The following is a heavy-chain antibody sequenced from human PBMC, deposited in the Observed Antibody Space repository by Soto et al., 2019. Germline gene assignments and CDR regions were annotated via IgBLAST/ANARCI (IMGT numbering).Heavy chain of an antibody. CDR1: GGSFIGYY. J-gene: IGHJ5*02. CDR2: INHSGST. Sequence: QVQLQQWGAGLLKPSETVSLTCAVYGGSFIGYYGTWIRQPPGKGLEWIGEINHSGSTNYNPSLKCRVSISADTSKNQCSLRLSSVTAADTAVYYCANLGHYDFWSGFRKGNWFDPWGQGTLVTVSS. V-gene: IGHV4-34*01. D-gene: IGHD3-3*01. CDR3: ANLGHYDFWSGFRKGNWFDP.